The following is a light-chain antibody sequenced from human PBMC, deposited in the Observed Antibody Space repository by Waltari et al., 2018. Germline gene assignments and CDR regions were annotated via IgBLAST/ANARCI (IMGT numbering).Light chain of an antibody. CDR3: CSYAGGYTYV. CDR2: NVN. V-gene: IGLV2-11*01. CDR1: SSTVGGSNY. Sequence: QSALTLPRSVSGSPGQSVTIPCPGSSSTVGGSNYVFWYQHRPGKAPKLIIYNVNKWPSGVPDRFSGSKSANTASLTISGLQADDEADYYCCSYAGGYTYVFGTGTKVTVL. J-gene: IGLJ1*01.